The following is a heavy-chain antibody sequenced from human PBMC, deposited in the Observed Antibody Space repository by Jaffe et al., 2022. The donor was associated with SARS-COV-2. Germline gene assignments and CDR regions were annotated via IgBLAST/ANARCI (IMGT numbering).Heavy chain of an antibody. D-gene: IGHD2-2*01. CDR2: IIPILGIA. CDR3: ARIFCSSTSCYYYGMDV. CDR1: GGTFSSYT. Sequence: QVQLVQSGAEVKKPGSSVKVSCKASGGTFSSYTISWVRQAPGQGLEWMGRIIPILGIANYAQKFQGRVTITADKSTSTAYMELSSLRSEDTAVYYCARIFCSSTSCYYYGMDVWGQGTTVTVSS. V-gene: IGHV1-69*02. J-gene: IGHJ6*02.